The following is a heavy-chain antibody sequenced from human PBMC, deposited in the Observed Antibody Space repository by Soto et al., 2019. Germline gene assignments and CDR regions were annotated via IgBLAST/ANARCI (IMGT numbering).Heavy chain of an antibody. Sequence: QVQLVQSGAEVKKPGASVKVSCKASGYTLTTFFMHWVRQAPGQGLEWMGVINLAYPASRSTTYAQKFQGRVTMTTDTSTSTVYMELSRLRSDDTAVYYCAREAIVAGATSGMDVWGQGTTVTVSS. CDR2: INLAYPASRST. D-gene: IGHD1-26*01. J-gene: IGHJ6*02. V-gene: IGHV1-46*01. CDR3: AREAIVAGATSGMDV. CDR1: GYTLTTFF.